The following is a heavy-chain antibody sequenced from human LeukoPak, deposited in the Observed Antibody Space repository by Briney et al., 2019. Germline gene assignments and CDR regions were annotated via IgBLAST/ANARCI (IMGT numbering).Heavy chain of an antibody. CDR1: GFTFSSYA. Sequence: GGSLRLSCAASGFTFSSYAMHWVRQAPGKGLEWVAVISYDGSNKYYADSVKGRFTISRDNSKNTLYLQMNSLRAEDTAVYYCAKDPTSGSYVDYWGQGTLVTVSS. J-gene: IGHJ4*02. D-gene: IGHD1-26*01. CDR3: AKDPTSGSYVDY. V-gene: IGHV3-30-3*01. CDR2: ISYDGSNK.